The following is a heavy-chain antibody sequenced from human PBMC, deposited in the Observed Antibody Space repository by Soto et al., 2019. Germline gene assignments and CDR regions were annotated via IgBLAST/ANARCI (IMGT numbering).Heavy chain of an antibody. Sequence: GASVKVSCKASGYTFTSYAMHWVRQAPGQRLEWMGWINAGNGNTKYSQKFQGRVTITRDTSASTAYMELSSLRSEDTAVYYCARDGSLRMAAAGRLCYWGQGTLVTVSS. CDR1: GYTFTSYA. CDR3: ARDGSLRMAAAGRLCY. J-gene: IGHJ4*02. CDR2: INAGNGNT. V-gene: IGHV1-3*01. D-gene: IGHD6-13*01.